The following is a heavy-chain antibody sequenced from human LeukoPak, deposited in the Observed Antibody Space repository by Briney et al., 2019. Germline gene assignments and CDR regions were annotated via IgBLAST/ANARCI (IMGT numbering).Heavy chain of an antibody. J-gene: IGHJ4*02. CDR1: GFTFSSYA. D-gene: IGHD6-6*01. CDR3: AKWKYSNSGIDDY. V-gene: IGHV3-23*01. CDR2: ISGSGDNT. Sequence: GGSLRLSCAASGFTFSSYAMSWVRQVPGKGLEWVSVISGSGDNTNYADFVKGRFTISRDNSKNMLYLQMNSLRAEDTAVYYCAKWKYSNSGIDDYWGQGTLVTVSS.